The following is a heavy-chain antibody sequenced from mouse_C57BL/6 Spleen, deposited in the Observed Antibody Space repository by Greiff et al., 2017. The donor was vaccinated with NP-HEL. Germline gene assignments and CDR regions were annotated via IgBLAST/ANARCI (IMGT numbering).Heavy chain of an antibody. V-gene: IGHV1-39*01. J-gene: IGHJ3*01. Sequence: VQLKESGPELVKPGASVKISCKASGYSSTDYNMNWVKQSNGKSLEWIGVINPNYGTTSYNQKFKGKATLTVDHSSSTADMQLNSLTSEDSAVYYCARLTGSAWFAYWGQGTLVTVSA. CDR3: ARLTGSAWFAY. CDR1: GYSSTDYN. CDR2: INPNYGTT. D-gene: IGHD4-1*01.